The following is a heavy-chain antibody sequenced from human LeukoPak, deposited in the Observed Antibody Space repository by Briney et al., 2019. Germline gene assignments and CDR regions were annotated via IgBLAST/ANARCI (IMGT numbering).Heavy chain of an antibody. CDR3: AKLVGSGSYSHFDY. CDR2: ISGSGGST. V-gene: IGHV3-23*01. D-gene: IGHD3-10*01. CDR1: GFTVSSNY. Sequence: GGSLRLSCAASGFTVSSNYMSWVRQAPGKGLEWVSAISGSGGSTYYADSVKGRFTISRDNSKNTLYLQMNSLRAEDTAVYYCAKLVGSGSYSHFDYWGQGTLVTVSS. J-gene: IGHJ4*02.